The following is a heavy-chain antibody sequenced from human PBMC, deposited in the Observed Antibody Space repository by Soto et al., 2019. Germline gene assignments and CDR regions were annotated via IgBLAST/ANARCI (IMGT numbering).Heavy chain of an antibody. V-gene: IGHV1-46*03. CDR2: INPSGGST. J-gene: IGHJ6*03. D-gene: IGHD3-3*01. CDR3: ARDLFGVVDVYYYYMDV. CDR1: GYTFTSYY. Sequence: QVQLVQSGAEVKKPGASVKVSCKASGYTFTSYYMHWVRQAPGQGLEWMGIINPSGGSTSYAQKFQGRVTMTRDTSTSTVYMELSSLRSEDTAVYYCARDLFGVVDVYYYYMDVWGKGTTVTVSS.